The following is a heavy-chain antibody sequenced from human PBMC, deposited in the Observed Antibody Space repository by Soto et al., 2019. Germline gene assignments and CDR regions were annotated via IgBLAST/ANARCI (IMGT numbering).Heavy chain of an antibody. V-gene: IGHV3-23*01. CDR2: VSDSGAST. CDR3: AKDARRTGLVGQWVD. Sequence: GGSLRLSCVGSGFMFSSYAMHWVRQAPGKGLEWVSTVSDSGASTYYAHSVKGRFTVSRDNSNNMLSLEMDSLRAEDTALYFCAKDARRTGLVGQWVDWGQGTLVTVSS. D-gene: IGHD1-26*01. J-gene: IGHJ4*02. CDR1: GFMFSSYA.